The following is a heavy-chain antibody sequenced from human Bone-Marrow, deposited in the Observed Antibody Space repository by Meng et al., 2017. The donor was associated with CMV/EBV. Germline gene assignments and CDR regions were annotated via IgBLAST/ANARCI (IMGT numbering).Heavy chain of an antibody. CDR3: ARVGPVGDIVVVPAAPLDY. Sequence: GGSLRLSCAASGFTFDDYGMSWVRQAPGKGLEWVSGINWNGGSTGYADSVKGRFTISRDNAKNSLYLQMNSLRAEDTALYYCARVGPVGDIVVVPAAPLDYWGQGNLVTVSS. D-gene: IGHD2-2*01. V-gene: IGHV3-20*04. J-gene: IGHJ4*02. CDR1: GFTFDDYG. CDR2: INWNGGST.